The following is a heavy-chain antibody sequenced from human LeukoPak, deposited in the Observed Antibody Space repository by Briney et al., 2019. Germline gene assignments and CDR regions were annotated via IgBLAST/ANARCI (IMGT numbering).Heavy chain of an antibody. Sequence: SETLSLTCTVSGGSISSYYWSWIRQPPGKGLEWIGYIYYSGSTSYNPSLKRRVTISVDTSKKQFSLKLSSVTAADTAFYYCARYIVSYPHDALDIWGQGTMVTVSS. CDR2: IYYSGST. D-gene: IGHD1-26*01. CDR3: ARYIVSYPHDALDI. J-gene: IGHJ3*02. CDR1: GGSISSYY. V-gene: IGHV4-59*01.